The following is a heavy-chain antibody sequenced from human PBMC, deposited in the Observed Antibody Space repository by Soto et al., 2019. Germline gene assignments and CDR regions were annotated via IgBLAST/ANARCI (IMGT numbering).Heavy chain of an antibody. CDR2: IIPIFGTA. Sequence: SVKVSCKASGGTFSRYAISWVRQAPGQGLEWMGGIIPIFGTANYAQKFQGRVTITADESTSTAYMELSSLRSEDTAVYYCARAPDYYDSSGYYYWTGRGAFDIWG. J-gene: IGHJ3*02. D-gene: IGHD3-22*01. V-gene: IGHV1-69*13. CDR1: GGTFSRYA. CDR3: ARAPDYYDSSGYYYWTGRGAFDI.